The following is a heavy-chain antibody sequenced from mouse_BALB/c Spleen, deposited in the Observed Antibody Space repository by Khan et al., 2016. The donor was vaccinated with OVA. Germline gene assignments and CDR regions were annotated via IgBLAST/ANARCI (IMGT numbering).Heavy chain of an antibody. J-gene: IGHJ2*01. Sequence: QVQLQQSGTELVRPGTSVKMSCKAAGYTFTNFWIGWVKQRPGHGLEWIGDIYPGGGYTNYNEKFKGKATLTADTSSSTAYMQLSSLTSADSAIYYCARRGAARATGDYFDYWGQGTTLTVSS. V-gene: IGHV1-63*02. CDR2: IYPGGGYT. CDR3: ARRGAARATGDYFDY. D-gene: IGHD3-1*01. CDR1: GYTFTNFW.